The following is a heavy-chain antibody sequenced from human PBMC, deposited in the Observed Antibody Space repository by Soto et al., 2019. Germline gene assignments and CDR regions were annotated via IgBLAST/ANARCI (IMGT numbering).Heavy chain of an antibody. CDR3: AIAPWADYVIDI. V-gene: IGHV6-1*01. J-gene: IGHJ3*02. CDR1: GDSVSSNSAA. Sequence: PSQTLSLTCAISGDSVSSNSAAWNWIRQSPSRGLEWLGRTYYRSKWYNDYVGSVKSRIVINPDTSKNQFSLHMNSVTPEDTAVYYCAIAPWADYVIDIWGQGTLVTVS. D-gene: IGHD3-10*02. CDR2: TYYRSKWYN.